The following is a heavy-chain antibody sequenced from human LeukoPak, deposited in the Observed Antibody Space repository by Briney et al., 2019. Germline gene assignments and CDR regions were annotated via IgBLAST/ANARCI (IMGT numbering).Heavy chain of an antibody. V-gene: IGHV1-24*01. CDR2: FDPEDGET. J-gene: IGHJ6*02. CDR1: GYTLTELS. D-gene: IGHD3-3*01. CDR3: ATVGILRFLEWLLLIDYYYYGMDV. Sequence: ASVKVSCKVSGYTLTELSMHWVRQAPGKGLEWMGGFDPEDGETIYAQKFQGRVTMTEDTSTDTAYMELSSLRSEDTAVYYRATVGILRFLEWLLLIDYYYYGMDVWGQGTSVTVSS.